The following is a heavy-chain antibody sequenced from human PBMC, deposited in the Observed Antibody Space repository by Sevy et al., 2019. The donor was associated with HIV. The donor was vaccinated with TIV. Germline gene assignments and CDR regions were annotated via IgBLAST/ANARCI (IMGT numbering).Heavy chain of an antibody. J-gene: IGHJ3*02. Sequence: WGSLRLSCKPSGFTFITYAMNWVRQAPGKGLEWVSTIYGSGGATYYADSVKGRFTISRDNSKNTLYLQMNSLRTEDSAVYYCAGGRYDSSGSFDAFDIWGQGTMVTVSS. V-gene: IGHV3-23*01. CDR3: AGGRYDSSGSFDAFDI. D-gene: IGHD3-22*01. CDR1: GFTFITYA. CDR2: IYGSGGAT.